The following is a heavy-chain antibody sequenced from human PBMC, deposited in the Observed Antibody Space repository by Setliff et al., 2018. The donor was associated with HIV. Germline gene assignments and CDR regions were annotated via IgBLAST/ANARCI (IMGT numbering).Heavy chain of an antibody. Sequence: SGPTLVNPTQTLTLTCTFSGFSLTASGIRVTWVRQPPGKALEWLARIDWEDDKFYSTSLKTRLTISKDTSKNQVVLTMTNMGPLDTATYFCVRTYGSASKLDYWGPGTLVTVSS. CDR2: IDWEDDK. D-gene: IGHD3-10*01. J-gene: IGHJ4*02. V-gene: IGHV2-70*04. CDR1: GFSLTASGIR. CDR3: VRTYGSASKLDY.